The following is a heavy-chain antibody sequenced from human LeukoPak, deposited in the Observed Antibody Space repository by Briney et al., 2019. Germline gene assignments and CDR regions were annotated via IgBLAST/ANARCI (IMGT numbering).Heavy chain of an antibody. V-gene: IGHV3-48*03. CDR1: GFTFSDFE. J-gene: IGHJ4*02. CDR2: ISSSGKTI. CDR3: ARDQRTAGDFDY. D-gene: IGHD6-19*01. Sequence: PGVSLRLSCAASGFTFSDFEMNWVRQAPGKGLKWVSYISSSGKTIYYADSVKGRFTISRDNAKNSLYLQMNSLRAEDTAVYYCARDQRTAGDFDYWGQGTLVTVSS.